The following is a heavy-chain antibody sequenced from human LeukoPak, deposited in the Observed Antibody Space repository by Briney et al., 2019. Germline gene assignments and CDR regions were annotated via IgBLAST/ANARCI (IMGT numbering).Heavy chain of an antibody. V-gene: IGHV1-69*04. Sequence: GASVKVSCKASGGTFSSYAISWVRQAPGQGLEWMGRIIPILGIANYAQKFQGRVTITTDESTSTAYMELSSLRSEDTAVYYCATRDVDIVVVPAATYFDYWGQGTLITVSS. J-gene: IGHJ4*02. CDR3: ATRDVDIVVVPAATYFDY. D-gene: IGHD2-2*03. CDR1: GGTFSSYA. CDR2: IIPILGIA.